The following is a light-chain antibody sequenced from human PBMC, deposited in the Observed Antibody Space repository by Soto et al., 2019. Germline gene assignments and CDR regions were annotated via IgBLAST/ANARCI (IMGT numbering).Light chain of an antibody. CDR1: QHISKW. Sequence: DIQMTQSPSSVSASVGDRVTITCRASQHISKWLAWYQQKPGTAPSLLIFAASNLQSGVPSRFSGSGSGTDFSLTISSLQPEDFATYYCQQADSFPYTFGQGTKLEIK. CDR3: QQADSFPYT. V-gene: IGKV1-12*01. J-gene: IGKJ2*01. CDR2: AAS.